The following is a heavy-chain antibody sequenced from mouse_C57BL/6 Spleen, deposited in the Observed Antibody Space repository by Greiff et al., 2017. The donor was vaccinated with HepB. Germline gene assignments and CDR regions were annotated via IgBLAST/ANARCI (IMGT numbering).Heavy chain of an antibody. V-gene: IGHV1-55*01. D-gene: IGHD2-4*01. J-gene: IGHJ2*01. CDR1: GYTFTSYW. Sequence: QVQLKQPGAELVKPGASVKMSCKASGYTFTSYWITWVKQRPGQGLEWIGDIYPGSGSTNYNEKFKSKATLTVDTSSSTAYMQLSSLTSEDSAVYDCARRMITTPYCFDYWGQGTTLTVSS. CDR2: IYPGSGST. CDR3: ARRMITTPYCFDY.